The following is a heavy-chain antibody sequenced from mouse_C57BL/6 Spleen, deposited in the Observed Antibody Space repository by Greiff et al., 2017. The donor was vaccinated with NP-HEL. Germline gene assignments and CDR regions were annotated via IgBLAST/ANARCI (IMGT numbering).Heavy chain of an antibody. J-gene: IGHJ2*01. CDR3: ARGDDSNYLYYVDY. D-gene: IGHD2-5*01. CDR1: GYAFSSPW. V-gene: IGHV1-82*01. Sequence: VQLQQSGPELVKPGASVKISCKASGYAFSSPWMHWVKQRPGKGLEWIGRIYPGDGDTNYNGKFKGKATLTADKSSSTAYMQLSSLTSEDSAVYFCARGDDSNYLYYVDYWGQGTTLTVSS. CDR2: IYPGDGDT.